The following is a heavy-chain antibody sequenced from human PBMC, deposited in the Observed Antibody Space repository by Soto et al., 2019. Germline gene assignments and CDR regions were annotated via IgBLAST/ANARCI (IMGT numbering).Heavy chain of an antibody. CDR3: TREGVWGSGYYSGY. D-gene: IGHD3-3*01. V-gene: IGHV3-49*03. Sequence: PGGSLRLSCTASGFTFGDYAMSWFRQAPGKGLEWVGFIRSKAYGGTTEYAASVKGRFTISRDDSKSIAYLQMNSLKTEDTAVYYCTREGVWGSGYYSGYWGQGTLVTVSS. CDR2: IRSKAYGGTT. J-gene: IGHJ4*02. CDR1: GFTFGDYA.